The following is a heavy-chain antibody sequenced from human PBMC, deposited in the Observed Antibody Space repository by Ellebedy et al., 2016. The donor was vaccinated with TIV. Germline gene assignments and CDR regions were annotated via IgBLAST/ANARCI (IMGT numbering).Heavy chain of an antibody. J-gene: IGHJ2*01. CDR1: GFTFSSYW. D-gene: IGHD2-8*01. V-gene: IGHV3-7*01. CDR2: IKQDGSEK. Sequence: GESLKISCAASGFTFSSYWMSWVRQAPGKGLEWVANIKQDGSEKYYVDSVKGRFTISRDNAKNSLYLQMNSLRAGDTAVYYCARATNGLDLWGRGTLVTVSS. CDR3: ARATNGLDL.